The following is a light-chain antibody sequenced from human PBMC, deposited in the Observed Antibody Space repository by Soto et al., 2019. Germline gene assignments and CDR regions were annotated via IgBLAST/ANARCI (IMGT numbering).Light chain of an antibody. CDR3: QQSYKTPHT. V-gene: IGKV1-12*01. Sequence: DIQMTQSPSSVSASVGDRVTITCRASRDINRWLAWYQQKPGKAPKLLIYTASSLQSGVPSRFSGSGSGTDFTLTITSLQPEDFATYYCQQSYKTPHTFGQGTKLETK. J-gene: IGKJ2*01. CDR1: RDINRW. CDR2: TAS.